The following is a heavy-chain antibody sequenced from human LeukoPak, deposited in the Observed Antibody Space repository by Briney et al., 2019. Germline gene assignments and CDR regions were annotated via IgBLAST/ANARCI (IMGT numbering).Heavy chain of an antibody. J-gene: IGHJ4*02. CDR1: GFIFSTYW. CDR2: ISYDGSST. V-gene: IGHV3-74*01. D-gene: IGHD6-19*01. Sequence: PGRSLRLSCVASGFIFSTYWMHWVRQAPGKGLVWVSRISYDGSSTNYADSVKGRFSISRDNAKNTVYLQMNSLRAEDTAVYYCAREAAVAGIYFDSWGQGTLATVSS. CDR3: AREAAVAGIYFDS.